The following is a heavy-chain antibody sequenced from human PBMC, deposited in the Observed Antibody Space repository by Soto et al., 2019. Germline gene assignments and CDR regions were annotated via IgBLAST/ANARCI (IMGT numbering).Heavy chain of an antibody. V-gene: IGHV1-18*01. D-gene: IGHD3-3*01. CDR1: GYTFTSYG. Sequence: ASVKVSCKASGYTFTSYGISWVRQAPGQGLEWMEWISAYNGNTNYAQKLQGRVTMTTDTSTSTAYMELRSLRSDDTAVYYCARDSTYYDFWSGYRDPINWFDPWGQGTLVTVSS. CDR3: ARDSTYYDFWSGYRDPINWFDP. J-gene: IGHJ5*02. CDR2: ISAYNGNT.